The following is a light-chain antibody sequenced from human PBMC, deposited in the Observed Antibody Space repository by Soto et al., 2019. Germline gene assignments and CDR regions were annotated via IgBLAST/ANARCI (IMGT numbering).Light chain of an antibody. J-gene: IGKJ4*01. CDR2: DAS. CDR1: QSVSSS. CDR3: QQRSSWPLT. V-gene: IGKV3-11*01. Sequence: EIVLTQSPATLSLSPGETATPSCRASQSVSSSLAWYQQKPGQTPRLLIYDASNRAPGITARFSGSGSGTDFTLTVSSLEPEDFAVYYCQQRSSWPLTFGGGTKVEIK.